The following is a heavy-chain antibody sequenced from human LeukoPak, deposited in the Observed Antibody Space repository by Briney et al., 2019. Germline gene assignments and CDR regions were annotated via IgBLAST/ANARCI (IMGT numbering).Heavy chain of an antibody. Sequence: SATLSLTCTVSGASITSSTHYWAWIRQPPGKGLEWIGSIYYSGSPHYKPSLKSRVTISVEKSKSQVSLKLSSVTTADTAVYYCAVRLGATSQRGFDYWGQGTLLTVSS. D-gene: IGHD1-26*01. CDR3: AVRLGATSQRGFDY. CDR2: IYYSGSP. J-gene: IGHJ4*02. V-gene: IGHV4-39*01. CDR1: GASITSSTHY.